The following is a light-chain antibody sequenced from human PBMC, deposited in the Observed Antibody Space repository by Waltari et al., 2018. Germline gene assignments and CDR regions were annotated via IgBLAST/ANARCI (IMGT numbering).Light chain of an antibody. CDR2: AAS. CDR3: QQSYNLPFT. V-gene: IGKV1-39*01. Sequence: DFQMTQSPSSLFASAGDSVTITCRASQSISTFLNWYQQKPGKAPKLLIYAASSLHSGVPSRFSGSGSGTDFTLSISSLQREDFATYYCQQSYNLPFTFGGGTKVEIK. CDR1: QSISTF. J-gene: IGKJ4*01.